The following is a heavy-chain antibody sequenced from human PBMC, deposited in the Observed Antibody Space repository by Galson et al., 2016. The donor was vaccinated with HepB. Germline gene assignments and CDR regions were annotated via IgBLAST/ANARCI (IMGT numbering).Heavy chain of an antibody. CDR3: AKTYYDFWSSYGENYFDY. V-gene: IGHV3-30*18. J-gene: IGHJ4*02. CDR1: GFTFSSYG. CDR2: ISYDGSIK. Sequence: SLRLSCAASGFTFSSYGMHWVRQAPGKGLEWVAVISYDGSIKYYADSVKGRFTISKDNSKNTLYLQMNSLSAEDTAVYYCAKTYYDFWSSYGENYFDYRGQGTLVTVSS. D-gene: IGHD3-3*01.